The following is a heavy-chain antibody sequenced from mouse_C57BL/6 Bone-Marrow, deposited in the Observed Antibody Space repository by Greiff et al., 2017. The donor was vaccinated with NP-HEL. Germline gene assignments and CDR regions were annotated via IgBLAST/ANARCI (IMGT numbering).Heavy chain of an antibody. J-gene: IGHJ3*01. CDR1: GFTFSSYA. CDR3: ARDRIYYYGSTWFAY. V-gene: IGHV5-4*01. D-gene: IGHD1-1*01. Sequence: EVQLVESGGGLVKPGGSLKLSCAASGFTFSSYAMSWVRQTPDKRLEWVATISDGGSYAYYPDNVKGRFTISRDNAKNNLYLQMSHLKSEDTAMYYCARDRIYYYGSTWFAYWGQGTLVTVSA. CDR2: ISDGGSYA.